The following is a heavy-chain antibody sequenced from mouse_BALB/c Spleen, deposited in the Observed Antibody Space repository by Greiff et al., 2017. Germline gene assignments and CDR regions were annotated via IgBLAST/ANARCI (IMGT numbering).Heavy chain of an antibody. CDR1: GFAFSSYD. J-gene: IGHJ2*01. CDR2: ISSGGGST. CDR3: ARQKDFDY. Sequence: EVKVVESGGGLVKPGGSLKLSCAASGFAFSSYDMSWVRQTPEKRLEWVAYISSGGGSTYYPDTVKGRFTISRDNAKNTLYLQMSSLKSEDTAMYYCARQKDFDYWGQGTTLTVSS. V-gene: IGHV5-12-1*01.